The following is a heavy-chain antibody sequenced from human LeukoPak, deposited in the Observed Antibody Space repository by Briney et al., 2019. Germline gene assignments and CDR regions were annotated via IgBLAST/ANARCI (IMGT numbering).Heavy chain of an antibody. CDR1: GGTFSSYA. D-gene: IGHD1-26*01. CDR2: IIPIFGTA. Sequence: SVKVSCKASGGTFSSYAISWVRQAPGQGLEWMGGIIPIFGTANYAQKFQGRVTITTDESTSTAYMELSSLRSEDTAVYYCARDHSGSYSNAFDIWGQGTIVTVSS. CDR3: ARDHSGSYSNAFDI. V-gene: IGHV1-69*05. J-gene: IGHJ3*02.